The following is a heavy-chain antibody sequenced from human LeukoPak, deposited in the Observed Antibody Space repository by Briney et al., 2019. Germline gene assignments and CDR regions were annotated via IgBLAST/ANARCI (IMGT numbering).Heavy chain of an antibody. Sequence: PGGSLRLSCVASGFTFRSYGIHWVRQAPGKGLEWLAFIWYDEITKNYADSVKGRFTISRDNSKNTLYVQMNSLRPDDTAVYYCAKLMSGSYTTTEGVIDYWGQGTLVTVSS. CDR1: GFTFRSYG. CDR3: AKLMSGSYTTTEGVIDY. V-gene: IGHV3-30*02. CDR2: IWYDEITK. J-gene: IGHJ4*02. D-gene: IGHD1-26*01.